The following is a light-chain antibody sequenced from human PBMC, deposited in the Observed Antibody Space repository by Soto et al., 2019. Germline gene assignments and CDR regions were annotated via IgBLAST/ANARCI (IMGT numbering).Light chain of an antibody. Sequence: EIVMTQAPATVSVSPSEIATLSCRASQSVSDKLAWYQQKPGQAPRLLIYHASARATGIPARFSGSGSGTDFTLTISGLQSEDFAVYSCQQYHNWPITFGQGTRLEIK. CDR1: QSVSDK. CDR3: QQYHNWPIT. J-gene: IGKJ5*01. CDR2: HAS. V-gene: IGKV3-15*01.